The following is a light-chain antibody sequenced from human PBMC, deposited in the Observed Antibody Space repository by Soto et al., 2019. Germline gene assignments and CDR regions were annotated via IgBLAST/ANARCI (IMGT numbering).Light chain of an antibody. Sequence: QSALTQPRSVSGSPGQSVTISCIGTRTDIGGYNYVSWYQQYPGKAPKPMIYDVSNRPPGVPDRFSGSKSGNTASLTISGLQVDDEADYYCCSYAGSYTWVFGGGTQLTVL. CDR1: RTDIGGYNY. V-gene: IGLV2-11*01. CDR2: DVS. J-gene: IGLJ3*02. CDR3: CSYAGSYTWV.